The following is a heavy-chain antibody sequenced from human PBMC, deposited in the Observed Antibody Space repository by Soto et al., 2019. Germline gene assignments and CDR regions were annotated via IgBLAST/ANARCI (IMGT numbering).Heavy chain of an antibody. CDR2: ISSSSSYI. CDR1: VFTFSSYS. J-gene: IGHJ4*02. Sequence: PGGSLRLSCAASVFTFSSYSMKWVRQAPGKGLEWVSSISSSSSYIYYADSVKGRFTISRDNAKNSLYLQMNSLRAEDTAVYYCARDIYVWGSYRYFDYWGQGTLVTVSS. CDR3: ARDIYVWGSYRYFDY. D-gene: IGHD3-16*02. V-gene: IGHV3-21*01.